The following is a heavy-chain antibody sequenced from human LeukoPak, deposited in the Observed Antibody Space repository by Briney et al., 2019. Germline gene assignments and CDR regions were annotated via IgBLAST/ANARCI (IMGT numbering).Heavy chain of an antibody. CDR3: AKGILRYGDYPN. D-gene: IGHD4-17*01. CDR2: IRYDGSKK. Sequence: GGSLRLSCAASGFTFSGYGMHWVRQGPGKGLGRVAFIRYDGSKKYYSDSVNGRFTISRDNSKSTLYLQMNSLRAEDTAVYYCAKGILRYGDYPNWGQGTLVTVPS. CDR1: GFTFSGYG. J-gene: IGHJ4*02. V-gene: IGHV3-30*02.